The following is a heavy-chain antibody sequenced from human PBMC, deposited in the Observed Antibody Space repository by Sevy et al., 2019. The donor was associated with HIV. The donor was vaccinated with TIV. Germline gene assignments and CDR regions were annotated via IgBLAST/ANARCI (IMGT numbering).Heavy chain of an antibody. D-gene: IGHD6-6*01. CDR2: ISGTGLST. V-gene: IGHV3-23*01. CDR1: GFTFSNYA. Sequence: GGSLRLSCAASGFTFSNYAMNWVRQAPGKGLEWVSTISGTGLSTYYADSGKGRFTISGDISKNTLYLQMNTLRAEETAFYFCAKDLVSMASRQGYFDYWGQGTLVTVSS. CDR3: AKDLVSMASRQGYFDY. J-gene: IGHJ4*02.